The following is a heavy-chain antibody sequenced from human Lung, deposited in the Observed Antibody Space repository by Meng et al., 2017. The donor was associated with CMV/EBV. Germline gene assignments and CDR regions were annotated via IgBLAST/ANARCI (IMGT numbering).Heavy chain of an antibody. Sequence: ASXXVSXKASGYTFTSYGISWVRQAPGQGLEWMGWISAYNGNTNYAQKPQGRVTMTTDTSTSRAYMELRSLRSDDTAVYYCARGIVIAVAGTGVDYWAPGNXVTGAS. D-gene: IGHD6-19*01. V-gene: IGHV1-18*01. CDR2: ISAYNGNT. CDR1: GYTFTSYG. CDR3: ARGIVIAVAGTGVDY. J-gene: IGHJ4*02.